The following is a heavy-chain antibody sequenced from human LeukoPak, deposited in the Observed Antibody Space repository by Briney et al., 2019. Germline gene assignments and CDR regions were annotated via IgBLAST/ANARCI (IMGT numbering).Heavy chain of an antibody. V-gene: IGHV3-23*01. CDR2: ISGSGGST. CDR3: AREGRRPPYYYYYMDV. CDR1: GFTFSIYG. Sequence: GGSLRLSCAASGFTFSIYGMSWVRQAPGKGLEWVSGISGSGGSTDYADSVKGRFTISRDNSKNTLYLQMNSLRAEDTAVYYCAREGRRPPYYYYYMDVWGKGTTVTISS. J-gene: IGHJ6*03.